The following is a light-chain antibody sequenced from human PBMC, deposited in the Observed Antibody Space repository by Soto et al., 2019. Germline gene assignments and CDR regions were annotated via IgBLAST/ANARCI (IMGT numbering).Light chain of an antibody. J-gene: IGKJ4*01. CDR2: AAS. V-gene: IGKV1-27*01. CDR1: QGVADH. CDR3: QEYDSVRLT. Sequence: DIQMTQSPSSLSASVGDTVTITCRASQGVADHLAWYQQKPGGVPELLISAASTLESGVTSRFSGSGSKKDFTLTISNVQPGDVATYYCQEYDSVRLTFGGGTKVEVK.